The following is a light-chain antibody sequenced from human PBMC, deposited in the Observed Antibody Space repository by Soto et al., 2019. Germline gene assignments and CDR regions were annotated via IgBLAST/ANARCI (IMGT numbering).Light chain of an antibody. J-gene: IGLJ1*01. Sequence: QSVLTQPASVSGSPGQSITISCTGTSSDVGGYKFVSWYQQHPGKAPKLMIYEVSNRPSGVSSRFSGSKSGNTASLTISALQAEDEADYYCGSYTGSIYVFGPGTKVTVL. CDR2: EVS. CDR3: GSYTGSIYV. V-gene: IGLV2-14*01. CDR1: SSDVGGYKF.